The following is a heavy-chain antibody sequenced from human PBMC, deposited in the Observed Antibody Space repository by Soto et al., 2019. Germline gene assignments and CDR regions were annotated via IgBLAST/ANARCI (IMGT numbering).Heavy chain of an antibody. J-gene: IGHJ5*02. D-gene: IGHD2-21*01. CDR3: ARDRRWLSRGPNNWFGP. V-gene: IGHV4-30-4*08. CDR2: IYYDGTT. CDR1: GGSISSGDYY. Sequence: SETLSLTYTVSGGSISSGDYYWTWIRQPPGKGLEWLGYIYYDGTTYYNPSLKSRLTMSIDTSKNQFSLKLNSLTAADTAVYYCARDRRWLSRGPNNWFGPWGQGTLVTVSS.